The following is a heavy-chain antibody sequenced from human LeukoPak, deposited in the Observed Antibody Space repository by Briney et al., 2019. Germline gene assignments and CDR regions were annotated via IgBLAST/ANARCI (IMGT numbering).Heavy chain of an antibody. Sequence: PSETLSLTCTVSGDSISSYYWNWIRQPPGKGLEWIGHIHFSGDANYNPSLKSRVTISLDSAKNQFSLRLISVTAADTAVYYCARRVQMSSASVTSNTWLDPWGQGTLVSVSP. CDR1: GDSISSYY. D-gene: IGHD4-17*01. CDR2: IHFSGDA. CDR3: ARRVQMSSASVTSNTWLDP. V-gene: IGHV4-59*01. J-gene: IGHJ5*02.